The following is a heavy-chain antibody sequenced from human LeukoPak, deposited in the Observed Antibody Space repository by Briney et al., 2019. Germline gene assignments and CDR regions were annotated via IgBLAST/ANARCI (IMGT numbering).Heavy chain of an antibody. CDR2: IYYTGRT. Sequence: PSETLSLTCTVSGXSINSGGYYWNWIRQHPGTGLEWIGYIYYTGRTFYNPSLKSRVTMSADTSKNEFSLRLSSVTAADTAVYYCARGYCTTTSCYFPLKGFDPWGQGTLVTVSS. CDR3: ARGYCTTTSCYFPLKGFDP. V-gene: IGHV4-31*03. CDR1: GXSINSGGYY. D-gene: IGHD2-2*01. J-gene: IGHJ5*02.